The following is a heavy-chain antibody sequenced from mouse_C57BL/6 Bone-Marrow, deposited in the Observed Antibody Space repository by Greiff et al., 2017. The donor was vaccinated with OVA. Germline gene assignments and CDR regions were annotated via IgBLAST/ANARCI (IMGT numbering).Heavy chain of an antibody. CDR3: TRWGTTVRTGDYYFDY. CDR1: GYTFTDYE. CDR2: IDPETGGT. D-gene: IGHD1-1*01. V-gene: IGHV1-15*01. J-gene: IGHJ2*01. Sequence: QVQLQQSGAELVRPGASVTLSCKASGYTFTDYEMHWVKQTPVHGLEWIGAIDPETGGTAYNQKFKGKAILTADKSSSTAYMELRSLTSEDSAVYYCTRWGTTVRTGDYYFDYWGQGTTLTVSS.